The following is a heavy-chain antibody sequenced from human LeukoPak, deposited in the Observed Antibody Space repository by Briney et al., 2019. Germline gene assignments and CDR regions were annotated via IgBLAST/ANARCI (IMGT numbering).Heavy chain of an antibody. CDR2: FYYSGST. CDR1: GGSISTYY. V-gene: IGHV4-59*01. D-gene: IGHD3-10*01. Sequence: SETLSLTCTVSGGSISTYYWSWIRQPPGKGLEWIGYFYYSGSTNYNPSLKSRVTISVDRSKNQFSLNLISVTAADTAVYYCARDPAGGGALDLWGQGTMVTVSS. CDR3: ARDPAGGGALDL. J-gene: IGHJ3*01.